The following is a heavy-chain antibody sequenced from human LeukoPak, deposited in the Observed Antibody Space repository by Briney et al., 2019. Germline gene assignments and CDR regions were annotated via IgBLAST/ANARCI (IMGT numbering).Heavy chain of an antibody. CDR1: GYTFTSYA. Sequence: ASVKVSCKASGYTFTSYAMHWVRQAPGQRLEWMGWINAGNGNTKYSQKFQGRVTITRDTSASTAYMELSSLRSEDTAVYYCARGRDSSSSYFYWGQGTLVTVSS. CDR2: INAGNGNT. V-gene: IGHV1-3*01. CDR3: ARGRDSSSSYFY. D-gene: IGHD6-6*01. J-gene: IGHJ4*02.